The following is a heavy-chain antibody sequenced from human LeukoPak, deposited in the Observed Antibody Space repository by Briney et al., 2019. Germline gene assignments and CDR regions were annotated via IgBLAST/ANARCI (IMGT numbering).Heavy chain of an antibody. CDR1: GGSISSGDYY. D-gene: IGHD2-15*01. Sequence: SETLSLTCTVSGGSISSGDYYWSWIRQPPGKGLEWIGSIYYSGSTYYNPSLKSRVTISVDTSKNQFSLKLSSVTAADTAVYYCARASAVAAGGPWFDPWGQGTLVTVSS. V-gene: IGHV4-30-4*01. CDR2: IYYSGST. J-gene: IGHJ5*02. CDR3: ARASAVAAGGPWFDP.